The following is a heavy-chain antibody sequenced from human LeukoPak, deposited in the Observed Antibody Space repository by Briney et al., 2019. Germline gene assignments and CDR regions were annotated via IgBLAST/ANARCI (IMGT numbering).Heavy chain of an antibody. V-gene: IGHV4-30-4*01. CDR1: GGSISSGDYY. CDR2: IFYTGST. Sequence: SQTLSLTCSVSGGSISSGDYYWSWIRQPPGKGLEWIGYIFYTGSTYYNPSLTSRVTISIDTSKNQFSLRLTSVTAADTAVYYCARADIVATMRAPFDIWGQGTMVTVSS. J-gene: IGHJ3*02. CDR3: ARADIVATMRAPFDI. D-gene: IGHD5-12*01.